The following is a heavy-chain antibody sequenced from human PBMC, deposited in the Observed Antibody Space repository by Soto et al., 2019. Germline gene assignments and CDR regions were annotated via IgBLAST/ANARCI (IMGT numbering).Heavy chain of an antibody. V-gene: IGHV1-18*04. Sequence: ASVKVSCKASGYTFTNHGISWVRQAPGQGLEWLGWTSGHNGNTKYAQRLKGRVTMTADTSTSTAYMELRSLRSDDTAVYYCARDLYPLAYYFDFWGQGTLVTVSS. J-gene: IGHJ4*02. CDR3: ARDLYPLAYYFDF. CDR2: TSGHNGNT. CDR1: GYTFTNHG. D-gene: IGHD2-8*01.